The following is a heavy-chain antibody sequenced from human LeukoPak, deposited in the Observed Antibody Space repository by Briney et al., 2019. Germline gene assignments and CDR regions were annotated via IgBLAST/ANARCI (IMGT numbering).Heavy chain of an antibody. J-gene: IGHJ3*02. V-gene: IGHV4-34*01. CDR1: GGSFSGYC. CDR3: ARGSRITIFGVVRDHAFDI. Sequence: PSETLSLTCAVYGGSFSGYCWSWIRQPPGKGLEWIGEINHSGSTNYNPSLKSRVTISVDTSKNQFSLKLSSVTAADTAVYYCARGSRITIFGVVRDHAFDIWGQGTMVTVSS. D-gene: IGHD3-3*01. CDR2: INHSGST.